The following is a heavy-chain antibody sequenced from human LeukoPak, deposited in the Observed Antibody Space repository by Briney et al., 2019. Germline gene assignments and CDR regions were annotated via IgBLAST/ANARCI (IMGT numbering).Heavy chain of an antibody. CDR3: ARRDDSSGYHKIFDY. J-gene: IGHJ4*02. V-gene: IGHV4-34*01. CDR1: GESFTTFY. D-gene: IGHD3-22*01. CDR2: INHTGST. Sequence: PSETLSLTCAVYGESFTTFYWGWIRQTPGKGLEWIGEINHTGSTNYNPSLKSRVTISIDTSKNQFSLRLSSVTAADTAVYYCARRDDSSGYHKIFDYWGPGTLVTVSS.